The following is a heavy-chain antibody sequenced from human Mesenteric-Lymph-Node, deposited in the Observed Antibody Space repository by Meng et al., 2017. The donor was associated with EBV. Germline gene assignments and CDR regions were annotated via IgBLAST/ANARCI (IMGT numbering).Heavy chain of an antibody. V-gene: IGHV7-4-1*02. Sequence: QVQLVQFGSELKKPGASVKVSCKASGYTFTSHEIYWVRQAPGQGLEWMGWINTNTGNPTYAQGFTGRFVFSLDTSVSTAYLQISSLKAADTAVYYCARLTTAMTDYYYYGMDVWGQGTTVTVSS. J-gene: IGHJ6*02. CDR2: INTNTGNP. CDR3: ARLTTAMTDYYYYGMDV. D-gene: IGHD5-18*01. CDR1: GYTFTSHE.